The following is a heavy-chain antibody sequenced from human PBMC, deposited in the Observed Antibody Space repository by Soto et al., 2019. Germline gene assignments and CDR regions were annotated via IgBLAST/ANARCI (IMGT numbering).Heavy chain of an antibody. V-gene: IGHV1-2*02. J-gene: IGHJ5*02. CDR3: ARVGPPADP. CDR1: GYTFTGYY. CDR2: INPNSGGT. Sequence: ASVKVSCKASGYTFTGYYMHWVRQAPGQGLEWMGWINPNSGGTNYAQKFQGRVTITRDTSASTAYMELSSLRSEDTAVYYCARVGPPADPWGQGTLVNVSS.